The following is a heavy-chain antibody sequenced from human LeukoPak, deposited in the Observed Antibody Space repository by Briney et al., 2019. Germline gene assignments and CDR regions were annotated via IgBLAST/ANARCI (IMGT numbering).Heavy chain of an antibody. CDR2: ISWNSGTI. J-gene: IGHJ6*04. CDR3: AELGITMIGGV. D-gene: IGHD3-10*02. V-gene: IGHV3-9*01. CDR1: GFTFDDYA. Sequence: PGGSLRLSCAASGFTFDDYAMHWVRQSPGKGLEWVSSISWNSGTIYYADSVKGRFTISRDNAKNSLYLQMNSLRAEDTAVYYCAELGITMIGGVWGKGTTVTISS.